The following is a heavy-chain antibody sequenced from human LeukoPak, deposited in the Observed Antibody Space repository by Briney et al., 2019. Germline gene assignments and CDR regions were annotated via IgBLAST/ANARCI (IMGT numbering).Heavy chain of an antibody. Sequence: SETLSLTCTVSGVSISTIGYYWGWIRQPPGKGLEWIGSIYYSGSTYYNPSLKSRVTISIDTSNNQFSPTLSSVTAADTAVYYCARDPKSAVAADWFDPWGQGTLVTVSS. V-gene: IGHV4-39*07. CDR2: IYYSGST. CDR1: GVSISTIGYY. CDR3: ARDPKSAVAADWFDP. D-gene: IGHD6-19*01. J-gene: IGHJ5*01.